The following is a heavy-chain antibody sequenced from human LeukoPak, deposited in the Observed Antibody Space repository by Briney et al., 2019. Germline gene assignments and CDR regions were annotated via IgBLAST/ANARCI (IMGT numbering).Heavy chain of an antibody. CDR3: ARDRRDSSGYWDFDY. J-gene: IGHJ4*02. CDR1: GYTFTGYY. V-gene: IGHV1-2*02. D-gene: IGHD3-22*01. CDR2: INPNSGGT. Sequence: ASVKVSSKASGYTFTGYYIHSVRDAPGQGLGWMGWINPNSGGTNYAQKFQGRVTMTRDTSISTAYMELSRLRSDDTAVYYCARDRRDSSGYWDFDYWGRGTLVTVSS.